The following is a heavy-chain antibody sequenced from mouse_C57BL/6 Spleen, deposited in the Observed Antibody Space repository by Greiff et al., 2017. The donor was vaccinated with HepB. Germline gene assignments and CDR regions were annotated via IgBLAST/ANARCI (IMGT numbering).Heavy chain of an antibody. Sequence: QVQLQQPGAELVMPGASVKLSCKASGYTFTSYWMHWVKQRPGQGLEWIGEIDPSDSYTNYNQKFKGKSTLTVDKSSSTAYMQLSSLTSEDSAVYYCARGGTGTSPAMDYWGQGTSVTVSS. V-gene: IGHV1-69*01. D-gene: IGHD4-1*01. CDR2: IDPSDSYT. J-gene: IGHJ4*01. CDR3: ARGGTGTSPAMDY. CDR1: GYTFTSYW.